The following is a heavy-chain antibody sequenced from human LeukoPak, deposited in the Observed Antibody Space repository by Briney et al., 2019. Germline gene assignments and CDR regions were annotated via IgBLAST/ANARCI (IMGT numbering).Heavy chain of an antibody. J-gene: IGHJ4*02. V-gene: IGHV3-9*01. Sequence: GGSLRLSCAASGFTFDNFAMHWVRQAPGKGLEWVSGITWNSRVKTYTPSVKGRFTISRDNAKNSLDLQMNSLRAEDTAVYYCASVVGVPGGYFDYWGQGTLVTVSS. CDR2: ITWNSRVK. D-gene: IGHD2-21*01. CDR1: GFTFDNFA. CDR3: ASVVGVPGGYFDY.